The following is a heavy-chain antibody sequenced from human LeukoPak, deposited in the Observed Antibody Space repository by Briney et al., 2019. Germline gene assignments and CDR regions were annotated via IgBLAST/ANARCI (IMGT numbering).Heavy chain of an antibody. Sequence: ASVKVSCKASGYTFTGYYMHWVRQAPGQGLEWMGRINPNSGGTNYAQKIQGRVTMTRDTSISTAYMELSRLRSDDTAVYYCARDYYGSGSYFTSHYYMDVWGKGTTVTVSS. V-gene: IGHV1-2*06. CDR1: GYTFTGYY. J-gene: IGHJ6*03. D-gene: IGHD3-10*01. CDR3: ARDYYGSGSYFTSHYYMDV. CDR2: INPNSGGT.